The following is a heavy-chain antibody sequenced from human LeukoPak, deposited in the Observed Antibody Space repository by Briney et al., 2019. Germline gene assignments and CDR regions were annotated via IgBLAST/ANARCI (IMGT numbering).Heavy chain of an antibody. J-gene: IGHJ4*02. CDR2: IYHSGST. Sequence: SETLSLTCAVSGYSISSGYYWGWIRQPPGKGLEWIGSIYHSGSTYYNQSLKRRVTISVDTSKNQFSLKLISLIAADAPVSFFERYGRKLWFGELRVSYWGQGTLVTVSS. D-gene: IGHD3-10*01. CDR1: GYSISSGYY. CDR3: ERYGRKLWFGELRVSY. V-gene: IGHV4-38-2*01.